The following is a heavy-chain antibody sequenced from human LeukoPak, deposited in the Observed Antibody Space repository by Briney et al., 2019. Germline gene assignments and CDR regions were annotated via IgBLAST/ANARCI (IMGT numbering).Heavy chain of an antibody. CDR2: LNPNSGGT. V-gene: IGHV1-2*02. CDR3: ARDKWDDSRNPPINR. D-gene: IGHD3-22*01. Sequence: GASVNVSCKASGYTFTGYYMNWVRQAAGQGREWMESLNPNSGGTNYAQKFQGRVTMPSDTSISTAYMELSRLRSDDTAVYYCARDKWDDSRNPPINRWGQGTLVTVSS. CDR1: GYTFTGYY. J-gene: IGHJ5*02.